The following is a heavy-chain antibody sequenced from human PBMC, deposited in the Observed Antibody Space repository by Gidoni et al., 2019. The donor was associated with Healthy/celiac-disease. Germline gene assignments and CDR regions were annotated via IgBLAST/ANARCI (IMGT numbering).Heavy chain of an antibody. Sequence: QVQLVESGGGVVQPGRSMRLSCAASGFTFSSYGMHWVRQAPGKGLEWVAVIWYDGSNKYYADSVKGRFTISRDNSKNTLYLQMNSLRAEDTAVYYCARDWGIAAAGTQDYFDYWGQGTLVTVSS. CDR2: IWYDGSNK. CDR1: GFTFSSYG. J-gene: IGHJ4*02. D-gene: IGHD6-13*01. CDR3: ARDWGIAAAGTQDYFDY. V-gene: IGHV3-33*01.